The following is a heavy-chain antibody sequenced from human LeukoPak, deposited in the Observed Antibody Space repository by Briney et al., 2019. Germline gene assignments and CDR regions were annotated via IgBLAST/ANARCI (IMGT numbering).Heavy chain of an antibody. D-gene: IGHD2-21*02. Sequence: HGESLKISCKGSGYSFTTYWIGWVRQKPGKGLEWMGIIYPGDSDTRYSPSFQGQVTISADKSISTAYLQWSSLKASDTAMYYCARGYCGGDCYSSDAFDIWGQGTMVTVSS. V-gene: IGHV5-51*01. CDR1: GYSFTTYW. CDR2: IYPGDSDT. CDR3: ARGYCGGDCYSSDAFDI. J-gene: IGHJ3*02.